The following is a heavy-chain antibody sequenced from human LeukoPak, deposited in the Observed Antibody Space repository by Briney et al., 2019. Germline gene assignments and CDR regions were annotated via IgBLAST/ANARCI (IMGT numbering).Heavy chain of an antibody. V-gene: IGHV3-43D*03. CDR3: AILPYGGNYFDY. Sequence: PGGSLRLSCAASGFTFDDYAMHWVRQAPGKGLEWVSLISWDGGSTYYADSVKGRFTISRDNSKNSLYLQMNSLRAEDTALYYCAILPYGGNYFDYWGQGTLVTVSS. CDR2: ISWDGGST. D-gene: IGHD3-16*01. J-gene: IGHJ4*02. CDR1: GFTFDDYA.